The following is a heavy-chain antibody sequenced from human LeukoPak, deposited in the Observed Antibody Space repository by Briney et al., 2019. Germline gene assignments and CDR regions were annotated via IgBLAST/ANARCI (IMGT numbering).Heavy chain of an antibody. D-gene: IGHD3-3*01. Sequence: GGSLRLSCAASGFTFSSFWMSCVRPAPGKGLEWVANIKQDGREKYYVDSVKDRCSIFRDNAKTSLYLQMSSLRAEDTVVYCRARARVHAFFGIHLGWGQGTLVTVSS. CDR3: ARARVHAFFGIHLG. V-gene: IGHV3-7*05. J-gene: IGHJ4*02. CDR2: IKQDGREK. CDR1: GFTFSSFW.